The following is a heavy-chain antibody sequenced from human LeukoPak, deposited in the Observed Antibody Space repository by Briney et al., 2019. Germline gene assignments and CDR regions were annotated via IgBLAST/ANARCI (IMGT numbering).Heavy chain of an antibody. D-gene: IGHD6-19*01. CDR1: GFTFSSYA. J-gene: IGHJ3*02. CDR3: ASFSIAVAGTRGAFDI. Sequence: GGSLRLSCAASGFTFSSYAMHWVRQAPGKGLEYDSAISSNGGSTYYANSVKVRFTISRDNSKNTLYLQMGSLRAEDMAVYYCASFSIAVAGTRGAFDIWGQGTMVTVSS. V-gene: IGHV3-64*01. CDR2: ISSNGGST.